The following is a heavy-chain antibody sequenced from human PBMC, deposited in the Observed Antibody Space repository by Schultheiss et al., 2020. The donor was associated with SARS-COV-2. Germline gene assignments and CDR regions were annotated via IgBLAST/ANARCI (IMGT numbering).Heavy chain of an antibody. CDR2: INHSGST. CDR3: AIQITMIRGVIIDAVDV. J-gene: IGHJ3*01. V-gene: IGHV4-39*07. CDR1: GGSISSSSYY. Sequence: SETLSLTCTVSGGSISSSSYYWGWIRQPPGKGLEWIGEINHSGSTNYNPSLKSRVTISVDTSKNQFSLNLSSVTAADTAVYYCAIQITMIRGVIIDAVDVWGQGTMVTVSS. D-gene: IGHD3-10*01.